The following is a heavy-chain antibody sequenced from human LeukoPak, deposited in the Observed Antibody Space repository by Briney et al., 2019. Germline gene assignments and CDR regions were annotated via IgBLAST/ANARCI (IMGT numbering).Heavy chain of an antibody. Sequence: GGSLRLSCAASGFTFRSYSMNWVRQAPGKGLEWVSSISSRSSYIYYADSVEGRFTISRDNAKNALYLQMNSLRAEDTAVYYCARENGYCSSTSCYSDGMDVWGKGTTVTVSS. D-gene: IGHD2-2*03. V-gene: IGHV3-21*01. CDR1: GFTFRSYS. CDR2: ISSRSSYI. CDR3: ARENGYCSSTSCYSDGMDV. J-gene: IGHJ6*04.